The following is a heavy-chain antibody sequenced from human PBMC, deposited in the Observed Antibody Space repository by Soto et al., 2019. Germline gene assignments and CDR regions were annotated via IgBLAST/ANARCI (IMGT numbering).Heavy chain of an antibody. J-gene: IGHJ6*02. V-gene: IGHV4-30-2*05. Sequence: PSETLSLTCAVSGDNIRAGGYSWAWIRQPPGKALEWIGHTYYSGITYYNPSLKSRVTISLDTSKNQFSLKLSSVTAADTAVYYCARGSSIAGLYYGMDVWGQGTTVTVSS. D-gene: IGHD6-6*01. CDR1: GDNIRAGGYS. CDR2: TYYSGIT. CDR3: ARGSSIAGLYYGMDV.